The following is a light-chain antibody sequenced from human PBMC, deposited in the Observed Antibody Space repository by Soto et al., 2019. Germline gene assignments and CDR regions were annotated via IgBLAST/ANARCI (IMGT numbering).Light chain of an antibody. CDR1: SSDVGGYNY. CDR3: SSYTSSSTVV. J-gene: IGLJ2*01. Sequence: QSVLTQPASVSGSPGQSITISCTGTSSDVGGYNYVSWYEQHPGKAPKLMIYDVSNRPSGVSNRFSGSKSGNTASLSISGLQAEAEGDYFCSSYTSSSTVVFGGGTKLTVL. CDR2: DVS. V-gene: IGLV2-14*01.